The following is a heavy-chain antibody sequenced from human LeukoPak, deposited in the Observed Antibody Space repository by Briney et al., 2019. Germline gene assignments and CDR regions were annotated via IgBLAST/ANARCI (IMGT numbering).Heavy chain of an antibody. CDR1: GYTFTSYY. J-gene: IGHJ6*02. CDR2: INPSGGST. Sequence: GASVKVSCKASGYTFTSYYMHWVRQAPGQGLEWMGIINPSGGSTSYAQKFQGRVTMTRDTSTSTVYMELSSLRSEDTAVYYCARDVQDYYDSSGYPPYYYGMDVWGQGTTVTVSS. D-gene: IGHD3-22*01. CDR3: ARDVQDYYDSSGYPPYYYGMDV. V-gene: IGHV1-46*01.